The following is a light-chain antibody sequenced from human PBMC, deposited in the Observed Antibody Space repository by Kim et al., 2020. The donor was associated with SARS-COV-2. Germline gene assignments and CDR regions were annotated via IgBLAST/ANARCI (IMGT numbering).Light chain of an antibody. CDR2: GAS. Sequence: VSPGERATLSCRARQSVSSNLAWYQQKPGQAPRLLIYGASTRATGIPARFSGSGSGTEFTLTISSLQSEDFAVYYCQQYNNWPDTFGQGTKVDIK. CDR1: QSVSSN. CDR3: QQYNNWPDT. V-gene: IGKV3-15*01. J-gene: IGKJ1*01.